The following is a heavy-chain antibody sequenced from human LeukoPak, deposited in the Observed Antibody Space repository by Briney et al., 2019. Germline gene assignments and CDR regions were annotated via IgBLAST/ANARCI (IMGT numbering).Heavy chain of an antibody. Sequence: SQTLSLTCTVSGGSISSGGYYWSWIRQHPGKGLEWIGYIYYSGSTYYNPSLKSRVTISVDTSKNQFSLKLSSVTAADTAVYYCARDRATDSGSYFPDYWGQGTLVTVSS. V-gene: IGHV4-31*03. D-gene: IGHD1-26*01. CDR3: ARDRATDSGSYFPDY. CDR2: IYYSGST. CDR1: GGSISSGGYY. J-gene: IGHJ4*02.